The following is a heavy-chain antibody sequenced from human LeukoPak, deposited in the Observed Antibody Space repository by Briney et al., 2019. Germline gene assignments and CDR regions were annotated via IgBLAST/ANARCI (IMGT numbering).Heavy chain of an antibody. CDR2: ISTGGNTI. CDR1: GFTFSSYE. CDR3: AKGQTWASVYFDS. V-gene: IGHV3-48*03. Sequence: GGSLRLSCAASGFTFSSYEMNWVRQAPGKGLEWVSYISTGGNTIYYADSVKGRFTISRDNFKNTLYLQMNSLRAEDTAVYYCAKGQTWASVYFDSWGQGTLVTVSS. J-gene: IGHJ4*02. D-gene: IGHD7-27*01.